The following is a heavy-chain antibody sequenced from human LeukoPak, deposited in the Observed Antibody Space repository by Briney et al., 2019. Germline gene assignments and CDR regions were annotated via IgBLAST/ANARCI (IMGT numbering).Heavy chain of an antibody. J-gene: IGHJ3*02. CDR1: GGSFSGYY. CDR3: ARVDYYDSSGYHDAFDI. D-gene: IGHD3-22*01. Sequence: SETLSLTCAVYGGSFSGYYWSWIRQPPGKGLEWIGEINHSGSTSYNPSLKSRVTISVDTSKNQFSLKLSSVTAADTAVYYCARVDYYDSSGYHDAFDIWGQGTMVTVSS. CDR2: INHSGST. V-gene: IGHV4-34*01.